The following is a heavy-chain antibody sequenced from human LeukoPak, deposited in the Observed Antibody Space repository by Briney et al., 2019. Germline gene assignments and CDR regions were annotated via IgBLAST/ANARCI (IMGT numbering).Heavy chain of an antibody. CDR2: ISYDGSNK. V-gene: IGHV3-30*04. Sequence: GGSLRLSCAASGFTFSSYAMHWVRQAPGKGLEWVAVISYDGSNKYYADSVKGRFTISRDNSKNTLYLQMNSLRAEDTAVYYCARVGGPYYYYMDVWGKGTTVTVSS. CDR3: ARVGGPYYYYMDV. J-gene: IGHJ6*03. D-gene: IGHD2-15*01. CDR1: GFTFSSYA.